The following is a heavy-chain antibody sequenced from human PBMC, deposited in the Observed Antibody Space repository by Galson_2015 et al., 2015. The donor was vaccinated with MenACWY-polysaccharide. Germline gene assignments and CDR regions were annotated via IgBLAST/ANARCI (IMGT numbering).Heavy chain of an antibody. J-gene: IGHJ3*02. CDR3: ARDRGDYDFWSGYYGNHDAFDI. CDR2: IYYSGST. D-gene: IGHD3-3*01. Sequence: TLSLTCTVSGGSISSGGYYWSWIRQHPGKGLEWIGYIYYSGSTYYNPSLKSRVTISVDTSKNQFSLKLSSVTAADTAVYYCARDRGDYDFWSGYYGNHDAFDIWGQGTMVTVSS. V-gene: IGHV4-31*03. CDR1: GGSISSGGYY.